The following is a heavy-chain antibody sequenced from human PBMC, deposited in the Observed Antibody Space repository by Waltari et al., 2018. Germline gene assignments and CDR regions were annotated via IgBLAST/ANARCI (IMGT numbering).Heavy chain of an antibody. V-gene: IGHV1-2*04. Sequence: QAQLVQSGAEVTKPGASVKISSKTYGYNCTDNHLHWVRQAPGQGLEWLGWINPKSGGTYYAQTVQGWVTMTRDTSTSTVYMELSSLKSDDTAVYYCARRSCTGECYAPYVYWGQGSLVTVSS. CDR2: INPKSGGT. CDR1: GYNCTDNH. J-gene: IGHJ4*02. CDR3: ARRSCTGECYAPYVY. D-gene: IGHD2-8*02.